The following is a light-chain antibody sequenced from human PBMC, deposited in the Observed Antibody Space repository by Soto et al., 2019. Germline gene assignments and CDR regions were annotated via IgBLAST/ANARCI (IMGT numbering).Light chain of an antibody. CDR1: QTISSNY. CDR3: QQYVRWP. Sequence: EIVLTQSPGTLSVSPGERATLSCRASQTISSNYLAWYQQKPGQAPSLLIYGTSSRATGIPDRFSGSGSGTDLTLTISRLEPEDSAIYYCQQYVRWPFGQGTKVEIK. V-gene: IGKV3-20*01. CDR2: GTS. J-gene: IGKJ1*01.